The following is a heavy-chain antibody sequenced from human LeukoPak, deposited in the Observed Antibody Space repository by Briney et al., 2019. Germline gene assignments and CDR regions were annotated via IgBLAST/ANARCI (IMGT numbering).Heavy chain of an antibody. CDR1: GFTFSRYW. D-gene: IGHD4-11*01. CDR2: IKQDGSEK. Sequence: GGSLRLSCEASGFTFSRYWMSWIRQAPGKGLEWVANIKQDGSEKYYMDSVKGRFPISKDNAKNSLFLQMNSLRAEDTALYYCARDDYSASDHWGQGTLVSVSS. CDR3: ARDDYSASDH. V-gene: IGHV3-7*04. J-gene: IGHJ4*02.